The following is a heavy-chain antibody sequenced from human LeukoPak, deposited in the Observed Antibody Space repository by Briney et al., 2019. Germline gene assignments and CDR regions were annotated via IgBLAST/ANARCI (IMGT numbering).Heavy chain of an antibody. D-gene: IGHD6-19*01. Sequence: SQTLSLTCSVSGGSTSSGGYYWSWIRQHPGKGLEWIGYIYYSGSTYYNPSLKSRVTISVDTSKNQFSLKLSSVTAADTAVYYCARVCSGWSFYYYYYMDVWGKGTTVTVSS. CDR2: IYYSGST. CDR1: GGSTSSGGYY. CDR3: ARVCSGWSFYYYYYMDV. J-gene: IGHJ6*03. V-gene: IGHV4-31*03.